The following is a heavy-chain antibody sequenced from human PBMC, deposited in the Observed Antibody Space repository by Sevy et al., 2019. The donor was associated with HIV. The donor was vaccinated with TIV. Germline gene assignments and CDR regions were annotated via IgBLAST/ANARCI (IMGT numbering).Heavy chain of an antibody. CDR2: ISWDGGST. D-gene: IGHD3-10*01. CDR1: GFTFDDYT. J-gene: IGHJ4*02. Sequence: GGSLRLSCAASGFTFDDYTMHWVRQAPGKGLEWVSLISWDGGSTYYADSVKGRFTISRDNSKNSLYLQMNSLRTEDTALYYCAKDSYGSGSYFHFDYRGQGTLVTVSS. CDR3: AKDSYGSGSYFHFDY. V-gene: IGHV3-43*01.